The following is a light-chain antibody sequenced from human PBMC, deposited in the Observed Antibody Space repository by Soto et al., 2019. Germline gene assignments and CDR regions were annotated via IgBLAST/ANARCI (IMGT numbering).Light chain of an antibody. CDR3: SSYTSTSTLVG. CDR1: SSDVGGYNY. V-gene: IGLV2-14*01. J-gene: IGLJ2*01. CDR2: EVS. Sequence: QSALTQPASVSGSPGQSITISCTGTSSDVGGYNYVSWYQQHPGKAPKLMIYEVSTRPSGVSNRFSGSKSANTASLTISGLQAEDEADYYVSSYTSTSTLVGFGGGTKRTVL.